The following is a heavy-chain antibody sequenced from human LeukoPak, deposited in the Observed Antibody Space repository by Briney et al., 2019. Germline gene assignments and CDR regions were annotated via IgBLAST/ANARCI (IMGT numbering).Heavy chain of an antibody. V-gene: IGHV4-59*01. CDR2: IYYSGST. CDR3: ARRTGGYYGSGSYSYYYYMDV. CDR1: GGSISSYY. D-gene: IGHD3-10*01. Sequence: SETLSLTCTVSGGSISSYYWSWIRQPPGKGLEWIGYIYYSGSTNYNPSLKSRVTISIDTSKNQFSLKLSSVTAAGTAVYYCARRTGGYYGSGSYSYYYYMDVWGKGTTVTISS. J-gene: IGHJ6*03.